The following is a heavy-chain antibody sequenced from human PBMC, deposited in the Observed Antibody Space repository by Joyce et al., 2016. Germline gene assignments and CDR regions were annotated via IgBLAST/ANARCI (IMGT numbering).Heavy chain of an antibody. CDR1: GYTFTRHA. CDR3: ARDSEEHDFWSGSKYHGLDV. Sequence: QVQLVQSGAEVRKPGASVKVSCKASGYTFTRHAMHWVRQAPGQTLEWLRWINAGNHNRKYSQKLEGRVIITRDTSARTDYMELSGLRSDDTGVYYCARDSEEHDFWSGSKYHGLDVWGQGTAVTVS. D-gene: IGHD3-3*01. CDR2: INAGNHNR. V-gene: IGHV1-3*01. J-gene: IGHJ6*02.